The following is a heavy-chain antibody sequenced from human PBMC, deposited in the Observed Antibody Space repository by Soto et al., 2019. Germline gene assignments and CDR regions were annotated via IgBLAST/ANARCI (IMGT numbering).Heavy chain of an antibody. CDR3: AREGYCSSTSCSPPLANAFDI. V-gene: IGHV3-30-3*01. Sequence: GSLRLSCAASGFTFSSYAMHWVRQAPGKGLEWVAVISYDGSNKYYADSVKGRFTISRDNSKNTLYLQVNSLRAEDTAVYYCAREGYCSSTSCSPPLANAFDIWGQGTMVTVSS. D-gene: IGHD2-2*01. CDR2: ISYDGSNK. J-gene: IGHJ3*02. CDR1: GFTFSSYA.